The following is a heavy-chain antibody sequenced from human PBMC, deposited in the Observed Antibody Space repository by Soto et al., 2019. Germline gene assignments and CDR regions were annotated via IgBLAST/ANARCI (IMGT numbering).Heavy chain of an antibody. J-gene: IGHJ4*02. CDR2: ISGSGGST. Sequence: EVQLLESGGGLVQPGGSLRLPCAASGFTFSSYAMSWVRQAPGKGLEWVSAISGSGGSTYYADSVKGRFTISRDNSKNTLYLQMNSLRAEDTAVYYCAKPYSSGWYRTGFDYWGQGTLVTVSS. CDR3: AKPYSSGWYRTGFDY. V-gene: IGHV3-23*01. CDR1: GFTFSSYA. D-gene: IGHD6-19*01.